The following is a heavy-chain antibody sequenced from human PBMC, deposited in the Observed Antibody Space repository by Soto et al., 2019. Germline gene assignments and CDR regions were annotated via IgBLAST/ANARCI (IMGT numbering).Heavy chain of an antibody. CDR3: AREDIVVVPAAEDYYYYGTDV. Sequence: GGSLRLSCAASGFTFSSYSMNWVRQAPGKGLEWVSSISSSSSYIYYADSVKGRFTISRDNAKNSLYLQMNSLRAEDTAVYYCAREDIVVVPAAEDYYYYGTDVWGQGTTVTVSS. CDR2: ISSSSSYI. V-gene: IGHV3-21*01. D-gene: IGHD2-2*01. J-gene: IGHJ6*02. CDR1: GFTFSSYS.